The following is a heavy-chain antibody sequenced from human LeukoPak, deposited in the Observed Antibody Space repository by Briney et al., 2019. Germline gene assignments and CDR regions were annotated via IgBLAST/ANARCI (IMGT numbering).Heavy chain of an antibody. CDR2: IIPIFGTT. Sequence: ASVKVSCKASGGSFSSYDISWVRQAPGQGLEWMGGIIPIFGTTNYAQKFQGRVTITTDESTSTAYMELSSLRSEDTAVYYCARTPPRGYTYGAQKIPGHSNSDYYYDMDVWGKGTTVTVSS. J-gene: IGHJ6*03. CDR3: ARTPPRGYTYGAQKIPGHSNSDYYYDMDV. D-gene: IGHD5-18*01. V-gene: IGHV1-69*05. CDR1: GGSFSSYD.